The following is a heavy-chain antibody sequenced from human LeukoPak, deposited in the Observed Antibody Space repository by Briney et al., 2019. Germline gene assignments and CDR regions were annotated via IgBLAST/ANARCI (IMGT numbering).Heavy chain of an antibody. D-gene: IGHD6-19*01. CDR1: GGSFSGYY. J-gene: IGHJ4*02. CDR3: ARREEPRASVAGIGRGYYFDY. Sequence: SETLSLTCAVYGGSFSGYYWSWIRQPPGKGLEWIGEINHSGSTNYSPSLKSRVTISVDTSKNQFSLKLSSVTAADTAVYYCARREEPRASVAGIGRGYYFDYWGQGTLVTDSS. V-gene: IGHV4-34*01. CDR2: INHSGST.